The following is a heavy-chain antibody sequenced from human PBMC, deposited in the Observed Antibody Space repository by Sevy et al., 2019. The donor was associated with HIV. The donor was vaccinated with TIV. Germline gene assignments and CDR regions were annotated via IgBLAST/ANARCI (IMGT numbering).Heavy chain of an antibody. J-gene: IGHJ4*02. CDR2: IWYDGSKQ. V-gene: IGHV3-30*04. CDR3: ARGPDTEISLHHVMRSFEWVFRGKSFDY. CDR1: GFSLGTYS. Sequence: GGSLRLSCEGSGFSLGTYSMHWVRQAPGKGLEWVGVIWYDGSKQSYADSVKGRVTFSRDNSKSTMYFDMNALRAEDTAVYYCARGPDTEISLHHVMRSFEWVFRGKSFDYWGQGALVTVSS. D-gene: IGHD3-3*01.